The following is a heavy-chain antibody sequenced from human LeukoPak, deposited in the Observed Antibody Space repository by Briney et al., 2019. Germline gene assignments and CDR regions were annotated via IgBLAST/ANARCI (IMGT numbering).Heavy chain of an antibody. Sequence: GGSLRLSCAASGFTFRSYSMNWVRQAPGKGLEWVSYIGSSGTTIYYADSVKGRFTISRDNAKNSLYLQMNILRAEDTAVFYCARGGEYSSSPDAFDIWGPGTMVTVSS. V-gene: IGHV3-48*01. D-gene: IGHD6-6*01. CDR2: IGSSGTTI. CDR1: GFTFRSYS. CDR3: ARGGEYSSSPDAFDI. J-gene: IGHJ3*02.